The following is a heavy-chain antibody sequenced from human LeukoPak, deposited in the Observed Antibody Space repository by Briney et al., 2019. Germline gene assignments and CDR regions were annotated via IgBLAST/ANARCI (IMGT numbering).Heavy chain of an antibody. CDR1: GGSISSYY. Sequence: TASETLSLTCTVSGGSISSYYWSWIRQPAGKGLEWIGRIYTSGSTNYNPSLKSRVTMSVDTSRNQFSLNLSSVTAADTAMYYCARDSSNWRQYDCWGQGTLVTVSP. D-gene: IGHD1-1*01. CDR3: ARDSSNWRQYDC. J-gene: IGHJ4*02. CDR2: IYTSGST. V-gene: IGHV4-4*07.